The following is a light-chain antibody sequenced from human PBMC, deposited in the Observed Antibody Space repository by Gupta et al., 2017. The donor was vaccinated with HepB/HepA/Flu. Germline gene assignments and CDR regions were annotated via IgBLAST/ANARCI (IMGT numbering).Light chain of an antibody. CDR2: KAS. V-gene: IGKV1-5*03. CDR1: QSISNW. Sequence: DIQMTQSPSTLSASVGDTVTITCRASQSISNWLAWYQQKPGKAPNVLIYKASNFESGVPSRFRGSGSGTEFTLTISSRQPEDFAAYYCQQYGYDSGVTFGGGTKVEIK. J-gene: IGKJ4*01. CDR3: QQYGYDSGVT.